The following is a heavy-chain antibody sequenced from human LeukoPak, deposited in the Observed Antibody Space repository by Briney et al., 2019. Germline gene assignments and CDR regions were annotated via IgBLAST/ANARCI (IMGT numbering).Heavy chain of an antibody. J-gene: IGHJ4*02. D-gene: IGHD4-23*01. CDR1: GFTFSGSA. Sequence: PGGSLRLSCAASGFTFSGSAMHWVRQASGKGLEWVGRIRSKANSYATAYAASVKGRFTISRDDSKNTAYLQMNSLRAEDTAVYYCARAEGYGGELDSWGQGTLVTVSS. CDR3: ARAEGYGGELDS. CDR2: IRSKANSYAT. V-gene: IGHV3-73*01.